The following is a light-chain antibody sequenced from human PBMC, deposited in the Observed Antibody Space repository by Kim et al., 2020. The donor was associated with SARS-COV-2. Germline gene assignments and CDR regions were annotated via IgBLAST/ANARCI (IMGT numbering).Light chain of an antibody. Sequence: GQSITVSCTGTSSDVGAYNYVSWYQQHPGKAPKLLIFDVTERPSGISSRFSASKSGHTASLTISGLHAEDESDYYCFSYTRSGTYVFGTGTKVTVL. V-gene: IGLV2-14*03. J-gene: IGLJ1*01. CDR1: SSDVGAYNY. CDR2: DVT. CDR3: FSYTRSGTYV.